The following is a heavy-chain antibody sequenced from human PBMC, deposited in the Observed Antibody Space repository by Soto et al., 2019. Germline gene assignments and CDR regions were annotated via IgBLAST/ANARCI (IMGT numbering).Heavy chain of an antibody. Sequence: SETLSLTCTFSCGSIRSGGYYWSWVRQSPRRGLEWIGNIYYSGSTYYNPSLKSRLTISVDTSKNQFSLNLSSVTAADTAVYYCARDRLMATAGTARHYFGLDVWGQGTTVTVSS. CDR1: CGSIRSGGYY. V-gene: IGHV4-31*03. J-gene: IGHJ6*02. D-gene: IGHD5-18*01. CDR2: IYYSGST. CDR3: ARDRLMATAGTARHYFGLDV.